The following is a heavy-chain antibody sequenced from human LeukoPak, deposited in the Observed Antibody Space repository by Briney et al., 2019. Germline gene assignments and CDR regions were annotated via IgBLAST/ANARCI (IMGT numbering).Heavy chain of an antibody. V-gene: IGHV3-66*01. CDR2: IYSGGST. CDR3: ARVGPAVADSYYLDY. D-gene: IGHD6-19*01. Sequence: GGSLRLSCAASGFTVSSNSMSWVRQAPGKGLEWVSVIYSGGSTYYADYVKGRFTISRDNSKNTLYLQMNSLRAEDTAVYYCARVGPAVADSYYLDYWGQGTLVTVSS. CDR1: GFTVSSNS. J-gene: IGHJ4*02.